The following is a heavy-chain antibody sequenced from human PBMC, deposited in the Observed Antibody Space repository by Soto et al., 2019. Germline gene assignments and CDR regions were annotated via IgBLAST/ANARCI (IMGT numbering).Heavy chain of an antibody. CDR3: ARSQDYYDSSGYLDY. D-gene: IGHD3-22*01. J-gene: IGHJ4*02. Sequence: SVKVSCKASGGTFSSYAISWVRQAPGQGLEWMGGIIPIFGTANYAQKFQGRVTITADESTSTAYMELSSLRSEDTAVYYCARSQDYYDSSGYLDYWGQGTLVTVSS. CDR2: IIPIFGTA. CDR1: GGTFSSYA. V-gene: IGHV1-69*13.